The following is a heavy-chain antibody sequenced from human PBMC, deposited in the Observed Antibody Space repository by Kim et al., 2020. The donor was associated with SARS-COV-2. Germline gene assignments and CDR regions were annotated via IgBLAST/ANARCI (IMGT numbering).Heavy chain of an antibody. D-gene: IGHD3-16*01. V-gene: IGHV4-30-2*01. J-gene: IGHJ5*02. CDR3: ARGRGHWFGP. CDR1: GGSISNGGYS. Sequence: SETLSLTCAVSGGSISNGGYSWTWMRQPPGKGLEWIGNIYYSGSTYYNPSLKSRVTISVDRSKNQFSLNLTSVTAADTAVYYCARGRGHWFGPWGQGTLVTVSS. CDR2: IYYSGST.